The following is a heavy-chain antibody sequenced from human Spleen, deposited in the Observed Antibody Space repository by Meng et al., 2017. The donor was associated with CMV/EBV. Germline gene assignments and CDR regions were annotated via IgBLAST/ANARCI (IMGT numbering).Heavy chain of an antibody. V-gene: IGHV4-34*01. CDR2: ISHSGRT. Sequence: LPLTCAVYGESLTDYFWSWIRQSPEKGLEWIGDISHSGRTNYNPSLKSRVTISLDTSNNQFFLTVTSVTAADTSVYYCARGRTDFDSWGQGALVTVSS. CDR1: GESLTDYF. D-gene: IGHD1-14*01. J-gene: IGHJ4*02. CDR3: ARGRTDFDS.